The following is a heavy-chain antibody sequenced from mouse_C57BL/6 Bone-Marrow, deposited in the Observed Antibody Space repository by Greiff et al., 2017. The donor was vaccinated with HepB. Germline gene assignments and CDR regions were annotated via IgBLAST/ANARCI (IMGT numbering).Heavy chain of an antibody. CDR1: GYTFTSYG. CDR2: IYPRSGNT. J-gene: IGHJ3*01. V-gene: IGHV1-81*01. D-gene: IGHD2-14*01. Sequence: VQLVESGAELARPGASVKLSCKASGYTFTSYGISWVKQRTGQGLEWIGEIYPRSGNTYYNEKFKGKATLTADKSSSTAYMELRSLTSEDSAVYFCARMIGNPWFAYRGQGTLVTVSA. CDR3: ARMIGNPWFAY.